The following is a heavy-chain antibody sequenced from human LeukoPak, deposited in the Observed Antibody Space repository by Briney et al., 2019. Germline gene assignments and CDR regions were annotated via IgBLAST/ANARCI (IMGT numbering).Heavy chain of an antibody. D-gene: IGHD3-22*01. CDR2: IIPILGIA. J-gene: IGHJ4*02. V-gene: IGHV1-69*04. CDR1: GGTFSSYA. Sequence: ASVKVSCKASGGTFSSYAISWVRQAPGQGLKRMGRIIPILGIANYAQKFQGRVTITADKSTSTAYMELSSLRSEDTAVYYCASGVRDYDSSGPRDYWGQGTLVTVSS. CDR3: ASGVRDYDSSGPRDY.